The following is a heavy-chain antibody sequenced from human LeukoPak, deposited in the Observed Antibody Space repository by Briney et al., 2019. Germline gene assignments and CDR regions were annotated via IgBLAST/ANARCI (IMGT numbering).Heavy chain of an antibody. Sequence: GGSLRLSCAVSGFAVSGNFKNWVRPAPGKGLEWVSVIHTGGSTFYADSVKGRFIISRDNTKNTLYLQMNKLRVDDTAVYYCARARDFDYGGQGTLVTVSS. V-gene: IGHV3-66*01. CDR1: GFAVSGNF. J-gene: IGHJ4*02. CDR3: ARARDFDY. CDR2: IHTGGST.